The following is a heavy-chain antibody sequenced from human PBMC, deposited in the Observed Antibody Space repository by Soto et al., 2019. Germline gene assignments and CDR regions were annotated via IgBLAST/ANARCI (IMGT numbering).Heavy chain of an antibody. CDR3: VRIRYQLPSSVLWLDP. Sequence: TSETLSLTCAVYGGFLSESYWTWIRQPPGKGLEWIGEINHVGGTNYNPSLKSRVTTSVDTSQNQFSLRLISVTAADTAMYFCVRIRYQLPSSVLWLDPWGQGTPVTVSS. CDR1: GGFLSESY. V-gene: IGHV4-34*01. J-gene: IGHJ5*02. CDR2: INHVGGT. D-gene: IGHD3-16*01.